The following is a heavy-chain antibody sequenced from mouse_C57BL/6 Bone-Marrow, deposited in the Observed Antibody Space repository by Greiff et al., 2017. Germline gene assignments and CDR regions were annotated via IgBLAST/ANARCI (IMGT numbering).Heavy chain of an antibody. V-gene: IGHV1-55*01. Sequence: QVQLQQPGAELVKPGASVKMSCKASGYTFTSYWITWVKQRPGQGLEWIGDIYPGSGSTNYNEKFKSKATLTVDTSSSTAYMQLSSLTSEDAAVYYCARWDDYGSHWYFDVWGTGTTVTVSS. CDR3: ARWDDYGSHWYFDV. J-gene: IGHJ1*03. CDR1: GYTFTSYW. CDR2: IYPGSGST. D-gene: IGHD1-1*01.